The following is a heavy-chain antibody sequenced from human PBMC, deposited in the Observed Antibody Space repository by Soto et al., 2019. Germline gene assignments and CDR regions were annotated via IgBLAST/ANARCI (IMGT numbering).Heavy chain of an antibody. CDR2: IYYSGST. J-gene: IGHJ4*02. CDR1: GDSLTSVRYT. Sequence: SETLSLTCTVSGDSLTSVRYTWSWIRQPPGKGLEWIGYIYYSGSTNYNPSLKSRVTISVDTSKNQFSLKLSSVTAADTAVYYCARVRDTIFEGGYFDYWGQGTLVTVSS. V-gene: IGHV4-61*01. D-gene: IGHD3-3*01. CDR3: ARVRDTIFEGGYFDY.